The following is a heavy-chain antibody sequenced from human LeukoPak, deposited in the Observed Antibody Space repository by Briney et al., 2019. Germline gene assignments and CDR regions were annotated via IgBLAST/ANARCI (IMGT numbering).Heavy chain of an antibody. CDR1: GFTFSSYA. CDR2: ISYSGGST. Sequence: GGSLRLSCAASGFTFSSYAVSWVRQAPGKGLEWVSSISYSGGSTYYADAVKGRFTISRDNSKNTLFLQMNSLRAEDTAVYYCAKTYSSTWSDWYFDLWGRGTLVTVSS. V-gene: IGHV3-23*01. D-gene: IGHD6-13*01. J-gene: IGHJ2*01. CDR3: AKTYSSTWSDWYFDL.